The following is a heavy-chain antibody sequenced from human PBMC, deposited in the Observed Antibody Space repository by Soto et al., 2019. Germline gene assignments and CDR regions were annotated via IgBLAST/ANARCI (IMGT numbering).Heavy chain of an antibody. Sequence: QVQLVESGGGVVQPGRSLRLSCAASGFTFSSYAMYWVRQAPGKGLEWVAEIWYDGNNKYYADSVKGRFTISRDNSKNTVLLQMDSLRVEDTALYYCAREYSLAVVLPGYWGQGTLVTVSS. J-gene: IGHJ4*02. CDR1: GFTFSSYA. CDR2: IWYDGNNK. V-gene: IGHV3-33*01. D-gene: IGHD2-15*01. CDR3: AREYSLAVVLPGY.